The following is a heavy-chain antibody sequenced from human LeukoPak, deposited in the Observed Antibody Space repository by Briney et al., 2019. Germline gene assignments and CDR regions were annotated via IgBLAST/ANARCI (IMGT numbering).Heavy chain of an antibody. CDR2: IRSKANDYAT. J-gene: IGHJ3*02. V-gene: IGHV3-73*01. CDR3: TRPDGGDFWSGYDSFDM. Sequence: GGSLRLSCAASGFTFSASATHWVRQASGKGLEWVGRIRSKANDYATAYATSVKGRVTISRDGSKNTAYMQMNSLKTEDTAVYYCTRPDGGDFWSGYDSFDMWGQGTVVTVSS. CDR1: GFTFSASA. D-gene: IGHD3-3*01.